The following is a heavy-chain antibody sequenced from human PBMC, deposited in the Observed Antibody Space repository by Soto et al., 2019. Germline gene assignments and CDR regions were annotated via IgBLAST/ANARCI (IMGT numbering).Heavy chain of an antibody. J-gene: IGHJ4*02. CDR1: GFTFSSCA. Sequence: HPGGSLRLSCAASGFTFSSCAMSWVRQAPGKGLEWVSAISGSGGSTYYADSVKGRFTISRDNSKNTLYLQMNSLRAEDTAVYYCAKVPGLESIAARAVGAGWGQGTLVTVSS. V-gene: IGHV3-23*01. CDR2: ISGSGGST. CDR3: AKVPGLESIAARAVGAG. D-gene: IGHD6-6*01.